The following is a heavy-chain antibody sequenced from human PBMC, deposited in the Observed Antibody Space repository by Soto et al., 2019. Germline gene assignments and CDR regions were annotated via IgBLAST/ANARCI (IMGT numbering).Heavy chain of an antibody. CDR3: ARDPSITIFGVVTSDYGMDV. V-gene: IGHV4-30-4*01. D-gene: IGHD3-3*01. CDR1: GGSISSGDYY. J-gene: IGHJ6*02. Sequence: SETLSLTCTVSGGSISSGDYYWSWIRQPPGKGLEWIGYIYYSGSTYYNPSLKSRVTISVDTSKNQFSLKLSSVTAADTAVYYCARDPSITIFGVVTSDYGMDVWGPGTTVTLSS. CDR2: IYYSGST.